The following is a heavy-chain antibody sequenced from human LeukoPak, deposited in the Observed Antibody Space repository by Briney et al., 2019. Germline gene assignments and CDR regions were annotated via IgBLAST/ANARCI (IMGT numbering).Heavy chain of an antibody. Sequence: GESLKISCKGSGYSFTNYWIGWVRQLPGKGLEWMGIIYPGDSDTRYSPSFQGQVTISAARSITPAFLQWSSLQASATAMYYCARRDDYDYVWGSYRYDYWGQGTLVTVSS. CDR2: IYPGDSDT. V-gene: IGHV5-51*01. J-gene: IGHJ4*02. CDR1: GYSFTNYW. D-gene: IGHD3-16*02. CDR3: ARRDDYDYVWGSYRYDY.